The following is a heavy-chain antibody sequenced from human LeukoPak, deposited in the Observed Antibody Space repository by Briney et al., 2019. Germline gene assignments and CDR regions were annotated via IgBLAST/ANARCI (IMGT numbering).Heavy chain of an antibody. CDR2: TYYRSKWYT. CDR3: ARGVPVTGFDY. J-gene: IGHJ4*02. Sequence: SQTLSLTCAIAGDSFSNDTTAWNWIRQSPARGLEWLGRTYYRSKWYTDYALSVKSRIIITPDTAKNHVSLQLDSVTPEDTAVYYCARGVPVTGFDYWGQGTLVAVSS. V-gene: IGHV6-1*01. CDR1: GDSFSNDTTA. D-gene: IGHD6-19*01.